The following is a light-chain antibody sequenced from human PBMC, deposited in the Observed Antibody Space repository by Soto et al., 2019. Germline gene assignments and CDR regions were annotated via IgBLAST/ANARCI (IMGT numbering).Light chain of an antibody. Sequence: QSVLTQPPSASGTPGQRVTITWSESSSNIGSNTVNWYQQLPGTAPKLLIYSNNQWPSGVPDRFSGSKSGTSASLAISGLQSEDEADYYCAAWDDSLNGWVFGGGTKLTVL. V-gene: IGLV1-44*01. CDR1: SSNIGSNT. CDR3: AAWDDSLNGWV. CDR2: SNN. J-gene: IGLJ3*02.